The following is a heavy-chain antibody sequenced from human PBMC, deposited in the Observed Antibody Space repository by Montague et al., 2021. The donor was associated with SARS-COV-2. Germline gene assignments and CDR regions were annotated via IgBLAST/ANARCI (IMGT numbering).Heavy chain of an antibody. CDR2: IFRSGAT. D-gene: IGHD3-10*01. V-gene: IGHV4-59*01. Sequence: SETLSLTCTVYGDSISDYNWSWIRQPPGMGLEWIGYIFRSGATNYNPPLKSRVIISLDTSKSQFSLRLSSVTAADTAIYYCARTSRGSRYFYGVDVWGQGTTATVSS. CDR1: GDSISDYN. J-gene: IGHJ6*02. CDR3: ARTSRGSRYFYGVDV.